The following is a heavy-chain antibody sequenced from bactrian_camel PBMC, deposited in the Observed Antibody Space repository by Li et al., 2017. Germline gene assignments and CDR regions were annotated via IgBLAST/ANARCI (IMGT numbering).Heavy chain of an antibody. V-gene: IGHV3S40*01. CDR1: GYTFNAY. CDR3: ATHNSNPDWAGRLTPRAYKY. J-gene: IGHJ4*01. Sequence: VQLVESGGGLVQPGESLRLSCAASGYTFNAYSWFRQAPGQEREGVAAIDTGDGSTYYLNSVEGRFTLSRDNAKNTVYLQMNNLRPEDTAKYLCATHNSNPDWAGRLTPRAYKYWGQGTQVTVS. CDR2: IDTGDGST. D-gene: IGHD2*01.